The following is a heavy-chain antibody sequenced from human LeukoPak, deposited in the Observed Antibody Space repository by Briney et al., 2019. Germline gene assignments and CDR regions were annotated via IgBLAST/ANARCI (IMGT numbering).Heavy chain of an antibody. D-gene: IGHD2-21*01. J-gene: IGHJ4*02. Sequence: PSETLSLTCTVSGDSINSYYRNWIRQPAGKGLEWIGRIYSSGSTNYNPSLKSRVTMSVDTSKNQHSLTLSSVTAADTAVYYCARGAYCSGAGCSFFDYWGQGTLVTVSS. CDR2: IYSSGST. V-gene: IGHV4-4*07. CDR3: ARGAYCSGAGCSFFDY. CDR1: GDSINSYY.